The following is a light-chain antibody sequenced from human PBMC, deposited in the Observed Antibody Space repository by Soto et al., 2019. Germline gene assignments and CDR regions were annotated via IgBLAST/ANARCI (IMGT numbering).Light chain of an antibody. J-gene: IGKJ4*01. V-gene: IGKV3D-20*02. CDR2: GAS. Sequence: EIVLTQSPGTLSLSPGERATLSCRASQSFNSIYLAWYQQKPGQAPRLLIYGASSRATGIPDRFSGSGSGTDFTLTISRLEPEDFAVYYCQQRSNWPLTFGGGTKVEIK. CDR3: QQRSNWPLT. CDR1: QSFNSIY.